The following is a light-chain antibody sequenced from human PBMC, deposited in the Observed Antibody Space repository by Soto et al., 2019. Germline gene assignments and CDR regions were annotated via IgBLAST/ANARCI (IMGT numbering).Light chain of an antibody. Sequence: QSALTQPASVSGSPGQSITLSCAGTSSDIGANNFVSWYQHHPGKAPKLIIYEVTKWPSGVSTRFSGSKAGNTASLTISGLQAEDEADYYCNSYTLSRTVVFGGGTKLTVL. CDR2: EVT. CDR1: SSDIGANNF. J-gene: IGLJ2*01. V-gene: IGLV2-14*01. CDR3: NSYTLSRTVV.